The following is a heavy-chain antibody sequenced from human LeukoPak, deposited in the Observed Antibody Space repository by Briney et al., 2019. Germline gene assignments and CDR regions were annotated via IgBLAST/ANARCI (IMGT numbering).Heavy chain of an antibody. D-gene: IGHD3-22*01. CDR2: IYYSGST. CDR3: ASTHYYDSSGYYLGY. Sequence: PSETLSPTCTVSGGSISSYYWSWIRQPPGKGLEWIGYIYYSGSTNYNPSLKSRVTISVDTSKNQFSLKLSSVTAADTAVYYCASTHYYDSSGYYLGYWGQGTLVTVSS. CDR1: GGSISSYY. J-gene: IGHJ4*02. V-gene: IGHV4-59*08.